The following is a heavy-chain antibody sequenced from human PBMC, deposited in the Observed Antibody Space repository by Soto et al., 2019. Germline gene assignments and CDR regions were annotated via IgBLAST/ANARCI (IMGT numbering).Heavy chain of an antibody. CDR1: GFTFSSYW. CDR2: INRDGSDT. Sequence: PGGSLRLSCEASGFTFSSYWMHWVRQAPGKGLVWVSRINRDGSDTRYADSVKGRFTVSRDNAKNTLYLQMNSLRAEDTAVYYCAREWAVGGSWGQGTLVTVSS. D-gene: IGHD3-10*01. J-gene: IGHJ5*02. CDR3: AREWAVGGS. V-gene: IGHV3-74*01.